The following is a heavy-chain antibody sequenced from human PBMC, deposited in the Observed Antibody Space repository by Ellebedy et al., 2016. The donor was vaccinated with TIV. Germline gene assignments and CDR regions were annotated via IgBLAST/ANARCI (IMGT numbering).Heavy chain of an antibody. CDR2: IYYSRST. J-gene: IGHJ6*03. V-gene: IGHV4-39*01. Sequence: SETLSLTXTVSGGFISNDAYYWGWIRQPPGKGLEWIGNIYYSRSTHYSASLKSRVTMSLDTSRKQFSLEMNSVTAADTAVYYCARGGYCRSNSCYMWWDYQYYMDVWGKGTTVTVSS. CDR3: ARGGYCRSNSCYMWWDYQYYMDV. CDR1: GGFISNDAYY. D-gene: IGHD2-2*02.